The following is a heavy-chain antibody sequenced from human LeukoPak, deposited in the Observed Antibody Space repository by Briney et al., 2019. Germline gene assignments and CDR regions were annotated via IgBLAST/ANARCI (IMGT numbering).Heavy chain of an antibody. CDR3: ATTTVTTPEYYFDY. CDR2: FDPEDGET. CDR1: GYTLTELS. D-gene: IGHD4-11*01. J-gene: IGHJ4*02. Sequence: ASVKVSCKVSGYTLTELSMHWVRQAPGKGLEWMGGFDPEDGETIYAQKFQGRVTMTEDTSTDTAYMELSNLRSEDTAVYYCATTTVTTPEYYFDYWGQGTLVTVSS. V-gene: IGHV1-24*01.